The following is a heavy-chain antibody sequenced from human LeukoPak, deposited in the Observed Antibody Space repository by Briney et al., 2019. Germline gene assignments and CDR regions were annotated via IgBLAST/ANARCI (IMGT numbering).Heavy chain of an antibody. CDR1: GFTFSNAW. CDR3: TYYYDSSTYYHVDY. V-gene: IGHV3-15*01. J-gene: IGHJ4*02. D-gene: IGHD3-22*01. Sequence: PGGSLRLSCAASGFTFSNAWMSWVRQVPGKGLDWVGRIKSKTNGGTTDHAAPVKGRFTISRDDSKSTLYLQMNSLKTEDTAVYYCTYYYDSSTYYHVDYWGQGTLVTASS. CDR2: IKSKTNGGTT.